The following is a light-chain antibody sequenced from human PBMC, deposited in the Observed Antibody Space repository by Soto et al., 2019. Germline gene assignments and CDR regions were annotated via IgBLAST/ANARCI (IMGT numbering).Light chain of an antibody. CDR2: GAS. V-gene: IGKV3-20*01. J-gene: IGKJ4*01. Sequence: IVLTQSPGTLSLSPGERGALSCGASQSVSSNYVAWYQQKPGQAPRLLTSGASNRATGTPDRFRGSGSGTDSTLTITRLEPEDFAVYYCQQYQSLTFGGGTKVDIK. CDR1: QSVSSNY. CDR3: QQYQSLT.